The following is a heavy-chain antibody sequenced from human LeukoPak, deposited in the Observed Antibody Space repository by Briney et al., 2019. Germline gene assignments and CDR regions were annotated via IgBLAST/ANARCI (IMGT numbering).Heavy chain of an antibody. CDR3: ARGLYYYDTSGDPEFDY. Sequence: SLRLSCAASGFTFSTYIMHWVRQAPGKGLEWVAVISYDGRNKYYADSVKGRFTISRDNSKSTLYLQMNSLSTEDTAVYYCARGLYYYDTSGDPEFDYWGQGTLVTVSS. D-gene: IGHD3-22*01. V-gene: IGHV3-30*04. J-gene: IGHJ4*02. CDR1: GFTFSTYI. CDR2: ISYDGRNK.